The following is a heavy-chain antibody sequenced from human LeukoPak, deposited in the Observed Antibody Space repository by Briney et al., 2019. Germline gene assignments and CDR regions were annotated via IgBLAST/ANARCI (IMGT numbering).Heavy chain of an antibody. D-gene: IGHD3-22*01. J-gene: IGHJ4*02. CDR1: GFTVSSNY. CDR3: ARRDYYESSGLY. Sequence: GGSLRLSCAASGFTVSSNYMSWVRQAPGKGLEWVSVIYSGGSTYYADSVKGRFTISRDNSKNTLYLQMNSLRAEDTAVYYCARRDYYESSGLYWGQGTLVTVSS. CDR2: IYSGGST. V-gene: IGHV3-53*01.